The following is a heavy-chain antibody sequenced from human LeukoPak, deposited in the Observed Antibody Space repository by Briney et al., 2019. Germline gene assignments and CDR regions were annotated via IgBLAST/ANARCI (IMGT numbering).Heavy chain of an antibody. CDR3: ARVSPRTYYYDSSTHDY. CDR2: ISAYNGNT. V-gene: IGHV1-18*01. D-gene: IGHD3-22*01. CDR1: GYTFTSYG. J-gene: IGHJ4*02. Sequence: ASVKVSCTASGYTFTSYGISWVRQAPGQGLEWMGWISAYNGNTNYAQKLQGRVTMTTDTSTSTAYMELGSLRSDDTAVYYCARVSPRTYYYDSSTHDYWGQGTLVTVSS.